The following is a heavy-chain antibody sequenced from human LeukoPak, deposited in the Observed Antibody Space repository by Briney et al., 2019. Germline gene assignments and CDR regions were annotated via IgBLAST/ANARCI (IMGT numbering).Heavy chain of an antibody. CDR2: ISSSSSYI. CDR1: GFTFSSYS. V-gene: IGHV3-21*01. J-gene: IGHJ4*02. D-gene: IGHD5-24*01. Sequence: PGGSLRLSCAASGFTFSSYSMNWVRQAPGKGLEWVSSISSSSSYIYYADSVKGRFTISRDNAKNSLYLQMNSLRAEDTAVYYCARGGEMATIKGVYYFDYWGQGTLATVSS. CDR3: ARGGEMATIKGVYYFDY.